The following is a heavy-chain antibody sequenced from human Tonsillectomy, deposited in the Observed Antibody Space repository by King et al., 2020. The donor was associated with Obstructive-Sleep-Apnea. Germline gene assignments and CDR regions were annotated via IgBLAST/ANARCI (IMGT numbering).Heavy chain of an antibody. CDR2: INAGNGNT. CDR3: ARDRPSYYGRSGSRVGHAFYL. D-gene: IGHD3-22*01. Sequence: QLVQSGAEVKKPGASVKVSCKASGYTFTSYAMHWVRQAPGQRLEWMGWINAGNGNTKYSQKFQGRVTITRDTSASTAYMELSSLRSDDTAVYYWARDRPSYYGRSGSRVGHAFYLSRPGTMVTVSS. CDR1: GYTFTSYA. V-gene: IGHV1-3*01. J-gene: IGHJ3*01.